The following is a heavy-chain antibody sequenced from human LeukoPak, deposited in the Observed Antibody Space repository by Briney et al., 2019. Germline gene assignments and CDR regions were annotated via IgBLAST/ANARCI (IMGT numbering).Heavy chain of an antibody. CDR3: ARVDDVGATQRSFDY. V-gene: IGHV3-43*02. D-gene: IGHD1-26*01. J-gene: IGHJ4*02. Sequence: QTGGSLRLSCAASGFTFDDYAMHWVRHAPGKGLEWVSLISGDGGSTYYADSVKGRFTISRDNSKNSLYLQMNSLRAEDTAVYYCARVDDVGATQRSFDYWGQGTLVTVSS. CDR1: GFTFDDYA. CDR2: ISGDGGST.